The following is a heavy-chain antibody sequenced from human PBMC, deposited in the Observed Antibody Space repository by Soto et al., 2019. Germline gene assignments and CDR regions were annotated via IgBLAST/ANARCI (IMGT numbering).Heavy chain of an antibody. Sequence: QVQLQQWGAGLLKPSETLSLTCAVYGGSFSGYYWRWIRQHPGKGLEWIGEINHSGSTNYNPSLKRRVTISVDTSKTQFSLKLSSVHAADTAVYYCASQRPVLDYWGQGTVVTVSS. CDR2: INHSGST. V-gene: IGHV4-34*01. CDR1: GGSFSGYY. D-gene: IGHD1-1*01. J-gene: IGHJ4*02. CDR3: ASQRPVLDY.